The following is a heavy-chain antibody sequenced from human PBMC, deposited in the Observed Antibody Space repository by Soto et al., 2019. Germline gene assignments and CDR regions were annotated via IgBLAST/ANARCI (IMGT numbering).Heavy chain of an antibody. D-gene: IGHD3-9*01. Sequence: SETLSLTCTVSGGSTSSSSYYWGWIRQPPGKGLEWIGSIYFTGSTYYNPSLKSRVTISVDTSKNQLSLKLSSVTAADTAVYYCARRYGYYFDYWGQGTLVTVSS. CDR1: GGSTSSSSYY. CDR3: ARRYGYYFDY. CDR2: IYFTGST. V-gene: IGHV4-39*07. J-gene: IGHJ4*02.